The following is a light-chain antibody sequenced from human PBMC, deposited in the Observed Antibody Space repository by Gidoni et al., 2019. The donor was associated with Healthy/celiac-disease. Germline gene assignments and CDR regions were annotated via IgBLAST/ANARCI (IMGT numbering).Light chain of an antibody. CDR2: GAS. J-gene: IGKJ2*01. V-gene: IGKV3-15*01. Sequence: EIVMTQSPATLSVSPGERATLSCRASQSVSSNLAWYQQKPGQAPRLLIYGASTRATGIPARFSGSGSGTEFTLTISSLQSEDFAVYDCQQYNNWPPTFGQXTKLEIK. CDR3: QQYNNWPPT. CDR1: QSVSSN.